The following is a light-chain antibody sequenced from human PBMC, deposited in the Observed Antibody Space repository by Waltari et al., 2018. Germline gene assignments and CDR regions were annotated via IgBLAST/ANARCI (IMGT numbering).Light chain of an antibody. CDR1: SSDVWSYNL. CDR3: CSYAGSSTSV. Sequence: QSALTQPASVSGSPGQSITISCTGTSSDVWSYNLFSWYQQHPGKAPKRMIYEVSKRPSGFSNRFSGSKSGNTASLTISGLQAEDEADYYCCSYAGSSTSVFGTVTKVTVL. CDR2: EVS. V-gene: IGLV2-23*02. J-gene: IGLJ1*01.